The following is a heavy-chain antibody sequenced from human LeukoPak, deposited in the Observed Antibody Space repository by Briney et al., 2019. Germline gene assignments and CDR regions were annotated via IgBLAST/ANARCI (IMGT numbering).Heavy chain of an antibody. CDR3: TRGWLAESTVVTPYNY. CDR2: VIPIFGTA. Sequence: GASVKVSCKASGGIFSNYAISWVRQAPGQGLEWMGGVIPIFGTANYAQKFQGRVTITADESTSTVYMELSSLRSEDTAIYYCTRGWLAESTVVTPYNYWGQGTLVTVSS. V-gene: IGHV1-69*13. D-gene: IGHD4-23*01. J-gene: IGHJ4*02. CDR1: GGIFSNYA.